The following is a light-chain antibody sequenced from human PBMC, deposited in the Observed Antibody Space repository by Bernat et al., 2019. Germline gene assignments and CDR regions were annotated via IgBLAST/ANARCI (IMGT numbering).Light chain of an antibody. Sequence: QSVLTQPPSVSGAPGQRVTISCTGSSSNIGAGYDVHWYQQLPGTAPKLLIYGNSNRPSGVPDRFSGSKSGTSGSLAISGLRADDEADYYCATWDDSLGGRVFGGGTKLTVL. CDR1: SSNIGAGYD. J-gene: IGLJ3*02. CDR2: GNS. V-gene: IGLV1-40*01. CDR3: ATWDDSLGGRV.